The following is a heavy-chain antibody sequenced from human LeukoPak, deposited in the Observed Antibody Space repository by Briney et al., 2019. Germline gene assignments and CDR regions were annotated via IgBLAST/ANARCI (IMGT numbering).Heavy chain of an antibody. CDR2: IMEDGSEQ. J-gene: IGHJ4*02. Sequence: GGSLRLSCAVSGFTFSRYWMSWVRQARGKGLEWVANIMEDGSEQYYVDSVKGRFTISRDNAKNSLYLQMSSLRAEDTAVYYCARADLDTGTWGFDYWGQGTLVTVSS. CDR3: ARADLDTGTWGFDY. D-gene: IGHD5-18*01. V-gene: IGHV3-7*01. CDR1: GFTFSRYW.